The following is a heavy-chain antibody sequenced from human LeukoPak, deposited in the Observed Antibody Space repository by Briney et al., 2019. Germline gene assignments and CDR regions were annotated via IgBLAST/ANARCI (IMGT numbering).Heavy chain of an antibody. CDR2: ISGSGGST. V-gene: IGHV3-23*01. Sequence: GGSLRLSCAASGFTFSSSAMTWVRQAPGKGLEWVSGISGSGGSTYDADSVKGRFTISRDNSKNTLDLQMNSLRVEDTAVYYCAKVTMVGWYFDLWGRGTLVTVSS. CDR1: GFTFSSSA. D-gene: IGHD4/OR15-4a*01. J-gene: IGHJ2*01. CDR3: AKVTMVGWYFDL.